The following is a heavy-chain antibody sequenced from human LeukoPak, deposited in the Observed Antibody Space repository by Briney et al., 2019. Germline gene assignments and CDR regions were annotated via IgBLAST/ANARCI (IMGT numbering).Heavy chain of an antibody. CDR2: ISNDGANK. CDR3: ARDSGPLYAKTGYYKGMECDY. Sequence: GGSLRLSCAGSGYTFRNYAIHWLRQAPGKGLEWMAMISNDGANKYYADSLKGRLTISRDNSYNTVSLQMNTLRTEDTAVYYCARDSGPLYAKTGYYKGMECDYWGQGTLVTVSS. D-gene: IGHD3-9*01. CDR1: GYTFRNYA. J-gene: IGHJ4*02. V-gene: IGHV3-30*04.